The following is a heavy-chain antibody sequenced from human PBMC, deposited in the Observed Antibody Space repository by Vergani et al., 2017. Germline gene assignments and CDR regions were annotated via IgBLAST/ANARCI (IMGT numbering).Heavy chain of an antibody. CDR1: AFSVNSKF. CDR3: ATLQGSYYNDAFDI. Sequence: EVQLVESGGDLVQPGKSLRLSCAASAFSVNSKFITWVGQAPGKGLEWVAVIYYGASTVYTDSVKGRFTISRDNSENKVFLQMNRLRAEDTAIYYCATLQGSYYNDAFDIWGRGTVVAVSS. V-gene: IGHV3-66*02. J-gene: IGHJ3*02. CDR2: IYYGAST. D-gene: IGHD3-10*01.